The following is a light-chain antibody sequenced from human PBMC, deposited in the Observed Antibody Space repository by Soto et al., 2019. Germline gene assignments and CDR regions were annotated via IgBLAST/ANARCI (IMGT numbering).Light chain of an antibody. CDR1: SSNIGSNY. CDR3: AAWDDSLSGRV. J-gene: IGLJ3*02. Sequence: QSVLTQPPSASGTPGQRVTISCYGSSSNIGSNYVYWYQQLPGTAPKLLIYRNNQRPSGVPDRFSGSKSGTSASLAISGLRSEEEAEYYCAAWDDSLSGRVFGGGTTLTVL. CDR2: RNN. V-gene: IGLV1-47*01.